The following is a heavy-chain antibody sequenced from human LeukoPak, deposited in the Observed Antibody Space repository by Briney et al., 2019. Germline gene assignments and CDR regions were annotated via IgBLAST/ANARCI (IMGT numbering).Heavy chain of an antibody. J-gene: IGHJ4*02. V-gene: IGHV3-23*01. Sequence: GGSLRLSCAASGFTLSDYYMSWIRQAPGKGLEWVSSISGTGGTTYYVDSVKGRFACSRDNSKNTLYLQMNSLRAEDTAVYYCARISYSGSFFDYWGQGTLVTVSS. CDR3: ARISYSGSFFDY. CDR1: GFTLSDYY. CDR2: ISGTGGTT. D-gene: IGHD1-26*01.